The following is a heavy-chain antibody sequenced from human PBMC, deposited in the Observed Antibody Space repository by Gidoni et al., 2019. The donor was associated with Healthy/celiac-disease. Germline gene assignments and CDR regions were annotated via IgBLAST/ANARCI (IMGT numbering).Heavy chain of an antibody. V-gene: IGHV1-69*01. D-gene: IGHD2-2*01. CDR1: GGTFSSYA. J-gene: IGHJ3*02. CDR3: ARGLWGIVVVPAAHNDAFDI. Sequence: QVQLVQSGAEVKKPGSSVKVSCKASGGTFSSYAISWVRQAPGQGLEWMGGIIPIFGTANYAQKFQGRVTITADESTSTAYMELSSLRSEDTAVYYCARGLWGIVVVPAAHNDAFDIWGQGTMVTVSS. CDR2: IIPIFGTA.